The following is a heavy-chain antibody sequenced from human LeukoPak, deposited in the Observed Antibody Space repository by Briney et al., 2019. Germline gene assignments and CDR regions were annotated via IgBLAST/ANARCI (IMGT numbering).Heavy chain of an antibody. D-gene: IGHD2-2*01. Sequence: SETLSLTRTVSGGSISSYYWSWIRQPPGRGLEWIGYIYYTGSTNYNPSLKSRVTISVDTSKNQFSLKLSSVTAADTAFYYCATVGVVVPTAGWFDPWGQGTLVTVSS. CDR1: GGSISSYY. V-gene: IGHV4-59*01. CDR2: IYYTGST. J-gene: IGHJ5*02. CDR3: ATVGVVVPTAGWFDP.